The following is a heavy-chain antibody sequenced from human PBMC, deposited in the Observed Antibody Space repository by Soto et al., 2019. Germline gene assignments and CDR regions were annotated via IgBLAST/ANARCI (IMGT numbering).Heavy chain of an antibody. V-gene: IGHV4-61*01. CDR2: IYYSGST. J-gene: IGHJ6*02. CDR3: ARVVSIAAAGSYGMDV. D-gene: IGHD6-13*01. Sequence: SETLSLTCTVSGGSVSSGSYYWSWIRQPPGKGLEWIGYIYYSGSTNYNPSLKSRVTISVDTSKNQFSLKLSSVTAADTAVYYCARVVSIAAAGSYGMDVWGQGTTVTVSS. CDR1: GGSVSSGSYY.